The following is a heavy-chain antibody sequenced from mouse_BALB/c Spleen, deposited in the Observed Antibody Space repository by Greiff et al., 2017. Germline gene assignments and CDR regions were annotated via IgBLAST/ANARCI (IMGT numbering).Heavy chain of an antibody. Sequence: EVQLQESGPGLVKPSQSLSLTCTVTGYSITSDYAWNWIRQFPGNKLEWMGYISYSGSTSYNPSLKSRISITRDTSKNQFFLQLNSVTTEDTATYYCARSSYYYGSSSHWYFDVWGAGTTVTVSS. CDR1: GYSITSDYA. V-gene: IGHV3-2*02. D-gene: IGHD1-1*01. CDR3: ARSSYYYGSSSHWYFDV. J-gene: IGHJ1*01. CDR2: ISYSGST.